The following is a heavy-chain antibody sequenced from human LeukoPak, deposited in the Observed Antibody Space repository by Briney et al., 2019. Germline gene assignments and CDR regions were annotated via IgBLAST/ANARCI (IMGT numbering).Heavy chain of an antibody. V-gene: IGHV3-30*18. J-gene: IGHJ3*02. Sequence: GGSLRLSCAASGFTFSSYGMHWVRQAPGKGLEWVAVVSKDGSIQYYADSVKGRFTISRDNSKTTLFLQMNSLRVEDTAVYYCAKEGSMSQWAFDIWGRGTLVTVSS. CDR3: AKEGSMSQWAFDI. CDR2: VSKDGSIQ. D-gene: IGHD2/OR15-2a*01. CDR1: GFTFSSYG.